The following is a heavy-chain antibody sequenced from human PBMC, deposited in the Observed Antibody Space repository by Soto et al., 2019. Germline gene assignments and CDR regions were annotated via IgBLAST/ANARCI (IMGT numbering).Heavy chain of an antibody. Sequence: SETLSLTCAVSGGCFSDHFWTWILQAPGKDLEWIGEVNHSGATNYKPSLESRDTVSADTSKNQFSLKLRSVTDADTAVYYCARGTSLTGVLQRDAPDKYYFDYWSQGTLVTVPQ. V-gene: IGHV4-34*01. J-gene: IGHJ4*01. CDR1: GGCFSDHF. CDR3: ARGTSLTGVLQRDAPDKYYFDY. CDR2: VNHSGAT. D-gene: IGHD3-16*01.